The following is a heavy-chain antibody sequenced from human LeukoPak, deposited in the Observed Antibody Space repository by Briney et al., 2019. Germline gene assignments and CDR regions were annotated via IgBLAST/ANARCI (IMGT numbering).Heavy chain of an antibody. D-gene: IGHD2-21*02. CDR3: AKDYCGGDCYFSY. CDR2: ISGSGGST. CDR1: GFTFSSYA. J-gene: IGHJ4*02. V-gene: IGHV3-23*01. Sequence: GGSLRLSCAASGFTFSSYAMSWVRQAPGKGLEWVSAISGSGGSTYYADSVKVRFTISRDNSKNTLYLQMNSLRAEDTAVYYCAKDYCGGDCYFSYWGQGTLVTVYS.